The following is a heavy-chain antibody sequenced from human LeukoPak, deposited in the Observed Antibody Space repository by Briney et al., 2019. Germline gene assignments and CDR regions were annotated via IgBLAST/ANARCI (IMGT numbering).Heavy chain of an antibody. Sequence: GGSLRLSCAASGFTLSEYYMSWIRQAPGEGLEWVSDIGRSGSDTNYADSVKGLFTISRDNAKNSVYLQMNSLRAGDTAVYYCAKDLHDSGPFWGQGTLVIVSS. J-gene: IGHJ4*02. V-gene: IGHV3-11*05. D-gene: IGHD4-17*01. CDR1: GFTLSEYY. CDR3: AKDLHDSGPF. CDR2: IGRSGSDT.